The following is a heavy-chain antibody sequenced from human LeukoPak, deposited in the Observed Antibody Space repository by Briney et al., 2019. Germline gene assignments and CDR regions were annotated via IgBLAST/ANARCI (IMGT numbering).Heavy chain of an antibody. V-gene: IGHV3-33*01. CDR2: IWYDGSNK. CDR3: AREAEELLWFGDLADS. CDR1: GFTFSSYG. Sequence: AGTLRLSCAASGFTFSSYGMHWVRQAPGKGLEWGAVIWYDGSNKYYAYSVKGRFTISRDNSKNKLYLQMNSLRAEDTAVYYCAREAEELLWFGDLADSWGQGTLVTVSS. J-gene: IGHJ4*02. D-gene: IGHD3-10*01.